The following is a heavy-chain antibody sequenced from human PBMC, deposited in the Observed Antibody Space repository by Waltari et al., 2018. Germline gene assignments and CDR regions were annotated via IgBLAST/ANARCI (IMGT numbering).Heavy chain of an antibody. D-gene: IGHD5-12*01. V-gene: IGHV4-59*01. CDR2: IYYSGST. CDR3: AREALMLGGGYDYDPIARSGAFDI. J-gene: IGHJ3*02. CDR1: GGSISSYY. Sequence: QVQLQESGPGLVKPSETLSLTCTVSGGSISSYYWSWIRQPPGKGLVWIGYIYYSGSTNYNPSLKSRVTISVDTSKNQFSLKLSSVTAADTAVYYCAREALMLGGGYDYDPIARSGAFDIWGQGTMVTVSS.